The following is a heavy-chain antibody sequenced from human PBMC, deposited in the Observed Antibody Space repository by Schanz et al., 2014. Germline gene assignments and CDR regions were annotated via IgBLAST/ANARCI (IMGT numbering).Heavy chain of an antibody. D-gene: IGHD4-17*01. CDR2: INPNSGGT. CDR3: ARELRLEYYFDY. CDR1: GYTFVSYS. J-gene: IGHJ4*02. Sequence: QVQLVQSGAEVKKPGASVKVSCKASGYTFVSYSMHWVRQAPGQGLEWMGRINPNSGGTNYAQKFQGRVTMTRDTSISTAYMELSSLRSDDTAVYYCARELRLEYYFDYWGQGTLVTVSS. V-gene: IGHV1-2*02.